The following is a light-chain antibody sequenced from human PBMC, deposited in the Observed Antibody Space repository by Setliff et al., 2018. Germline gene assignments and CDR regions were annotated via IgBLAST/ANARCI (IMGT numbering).Light chain of an antibody. V-gene: IGLV2-23*02. CDR3: CSYAGSSTLNYV. CDR1: SRDVGSYVF. J-gene: IGLJ1*01. Sequence: QSVLTQPASVSGSPGQSITISCIGSSRDVGSYVFVSWYQQHPGKAPKVMIYDVSKRPSGVSNRFSGSKSGNTASLTISGLQAEDEADYHCCSYAGSSTLNYVFGTGTKVTVL. CDR2: DVS.